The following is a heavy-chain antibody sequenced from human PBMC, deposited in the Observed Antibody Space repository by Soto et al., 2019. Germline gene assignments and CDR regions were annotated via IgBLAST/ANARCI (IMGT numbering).Heavy chain of an antibody. D-gene: IGHD3-16*01. CDR1: GGSISSYY. V-gene: IGHV4-59*01. J-gene: IGHJ4*02. CDR3: ARLWGYDHAY. Sequence: PSETLSLTCTVSGGSISSYYWSWSRQPPGKGLEGIGYIYYIGSTNYNPSLKSRVTISVDTSKNQFSLKLSSVTSADTAVYYCARLWGYDHAYWGQGTPVTVSS. CDR2: IYYIGST.